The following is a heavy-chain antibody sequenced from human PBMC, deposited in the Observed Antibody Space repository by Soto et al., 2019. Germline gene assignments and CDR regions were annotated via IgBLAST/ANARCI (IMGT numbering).Heavy chain of an antibody. CDR1: GGSFSGYY. V-gene: IGHV4-34*01. D-gene: IGHD3-10*01. J-gene: IGHJ4*02. Sequence: QVQLQQWGAGLLKPSETLSLTCAVYGGSFSGYYWSWIRQPPGKGLEWIGEINHSGSTNYNPSLKSRVTISVETSKNQFSLKRSSVNAADTAVYYCARRGLLGFGEFSPTSPYYFDYWGQGTLVTVSS. CDR2: INHSGST. CDR3: ARRGLLGFGEFSPTSPYYFDY.